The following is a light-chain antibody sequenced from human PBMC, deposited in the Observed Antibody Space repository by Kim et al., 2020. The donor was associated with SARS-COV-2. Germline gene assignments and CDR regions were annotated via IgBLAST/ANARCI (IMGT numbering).Light chain of an antibody. J-gene: IGLJ2*01. V-gene: IGLV3-19*01. CDR2: GEE. CDR3: QSRDSSGDHVV. CDR1: SLRTYS. Sequence: ALRQTVRITCQGDSLRTYSASWYQQKPRPAPVLVIYGEEKRPSGIPQRFSGSTSGDTASLAITGAQAEDEADYYCQSRDSSGDHVVFGGGTQLTVL.